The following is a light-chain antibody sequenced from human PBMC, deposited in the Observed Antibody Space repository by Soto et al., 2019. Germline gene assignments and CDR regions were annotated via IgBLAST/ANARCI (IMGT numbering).Light chain of an antibody. CDR1: SSNIGSNT. Sequence: VLTQPPSASGTPGQRVTISCSGSSSNIGSNTVNWYQQLPGTAPKLLIYSNNQRPSGVPDRFSGSKSGTSASLAISGLQSEDEADYYCAAWDDSRNGYVFGTGTKVTVL. CDR3: AAWDDSRNGYV. J-gene: IGLJ1*01. V-gene: IGLV1-44*01. CDR2: SNN.